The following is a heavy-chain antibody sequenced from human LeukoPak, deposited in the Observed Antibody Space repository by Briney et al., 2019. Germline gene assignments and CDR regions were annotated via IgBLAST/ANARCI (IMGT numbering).Heavy chain of an antibody. V-gene: IGHV3-74*01. CDR1: GFTFRSHW. J-gene: IGHJ4*02. Sequence: GGSLRLSCAASGFTFRSHWMHWVRQVPGKGLVWVSHISTDGTTTNYADSVKGRFTISRDSAKDTLYLQMHSLRVDDTAVYYCARSFGYSSGGWGQGTLVTVSS. CDR3: ARSFGYSSGG. D-gene: IGHD2-15*01. CDR2: ISTDGTTT.